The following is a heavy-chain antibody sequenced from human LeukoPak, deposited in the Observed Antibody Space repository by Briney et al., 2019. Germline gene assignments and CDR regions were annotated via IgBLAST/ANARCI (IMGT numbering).Heavy chain of an antibody. D-gene: IGHD5-18*01. Sequence: SGTLSLTCAVYGGSFSGYYWSWIRQPPGKGLEWIGEINHTGSTKYNPSLKSRVTISVDTSKNQFSLKLSTLTAADTALYYCARQRGYTYGLFDYWGQGALVTVSS. V-gene: IGHV4-34*01. CDR3: ARQRGYTYGLFDY. CDR1: GGSFSGYY. J-gene: IGHJ4*02. CDR2: INHTGST.